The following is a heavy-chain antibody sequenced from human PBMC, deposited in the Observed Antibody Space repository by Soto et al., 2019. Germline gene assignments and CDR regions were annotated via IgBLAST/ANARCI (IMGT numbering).Heavy chain of an antibody. V-gene: IGHV4-59*08. CDR3: ARLRWEYPGERDYFDY. D-gene: IGHD1-1*01. CDR2: IYYSGST. Sequence: SETLSLTCTVSGGSISSYYWSWIRQPPGKGLEWIGYIYYSGSTNYNPSLKSRVTISVDTSKNQFSLKLSSVTAADTAVYYCARLRWEYPGERDYFDYWGQGTLVTVSS. J-gene: IGHJ4*02. CDR1: GGSISSYY.